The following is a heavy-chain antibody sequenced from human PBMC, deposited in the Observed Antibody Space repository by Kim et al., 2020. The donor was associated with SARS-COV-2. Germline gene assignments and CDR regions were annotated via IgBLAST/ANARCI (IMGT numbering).Heavy chain of an antibody. J-gene: IGHJ2*01. CDR1: DGSIATNLYY. Sequence: SETLSLTCTVSDGSIATNLYYWGWIRQPPGKGLEWIANIFHSGNTFHNPSLKSRLTMSVDTSKNEFSLKLTPVTAADTAVYFCARLRAGGYSYWFFDLWGRGTQVTVSS. V-gene: IGHV4-39*01. D-gene: IGHD1-26*01. CDR3: ARLRAGGYSYWFFDL. CDR2: IFHSGNT.